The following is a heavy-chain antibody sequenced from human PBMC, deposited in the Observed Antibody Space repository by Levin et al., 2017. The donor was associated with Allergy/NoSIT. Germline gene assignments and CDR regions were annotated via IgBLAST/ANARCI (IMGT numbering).Heavy chain of an antibody. J-gene: IGHJ3*02. CDR1: GGSISSSSYY. V-gene: IGHV4-39*01. Sequence: SETLSLTCTVSGGSISSSSYYWGWIRQPPGKGLEWIGSIYYSGSTYYNPSLKSRVTISVDTSKNQFSLKLSSVTAADTAVYYCARRYGSGSLSRRFKAFDIWGQGTMVTVSS. D-gene: IGHD3-10*01. CDR2: IYYSGST. CDR3: ARRYGSGSLSRRFKAFDI.